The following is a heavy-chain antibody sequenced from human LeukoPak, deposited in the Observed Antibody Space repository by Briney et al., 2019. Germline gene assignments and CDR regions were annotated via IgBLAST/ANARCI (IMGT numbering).Heavy chain of an antibody. CDR2: INHSGST. Sequence: PSETLSLTCGVYGGSFSGYYWSWIRQPPGKGLEWIGEINHSGSTNYNPSLKSRVTISVDTSKNQFSLKLSSVTAADTAVYYCARGLRYFDWLLVKYYYYGMDVWGQGTTVTVSS. V-gene: IGHV4-34*01. CDR1: GGSFSGYY. J-gene: IGHJ6*02. D-gene: IGHD3-9*01. CDR3: ARGLRYFDWLLVKYYYYGMDV.